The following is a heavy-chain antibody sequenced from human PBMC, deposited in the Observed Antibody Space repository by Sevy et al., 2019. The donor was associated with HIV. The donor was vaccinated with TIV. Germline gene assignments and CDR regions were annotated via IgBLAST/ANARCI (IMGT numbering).Heavy chain of an antibody. CDR2: ISAYIGNT. Sequence: ASVKVSCKASGYTFSDYGISWVRQAPGQGLEWVGWISAYIGNTDYSEKLQGRITMTTDTSTSTAYMELRSLRPDDTAVYYCARGGLLGYCSGRNYVPFDYWGQGTLVTVSS. J-gene: IGHJ4*02. CDR1: GYTFSDYG. CDR3: ARGGLLGYCSGRNYVPFDY. V-gene: IGHV1-18*01. D-gene: IGHD2-15*01.